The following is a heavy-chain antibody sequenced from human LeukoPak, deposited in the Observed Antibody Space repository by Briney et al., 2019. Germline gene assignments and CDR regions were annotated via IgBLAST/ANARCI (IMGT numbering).Heavy chain of an antibody. V-gene: IGHV3-30*03. Sequence: GGSLRLSCAASGFTFSSYGMHWVRQAPGKGLEWVAVISYDGSNKYYADSVKGRFTISRDNSKNTLYLQMNSLRAEDTAVYYCARVVYASGSYRIDPWGQGTLVTVSS. CDR1: GFTFSSYG. CDR2: ISYDGSNK. J-gene: IGHJ5*02. CDR3: ARVVYASGSYRIDP. D-gene: IGHD3-10*01.